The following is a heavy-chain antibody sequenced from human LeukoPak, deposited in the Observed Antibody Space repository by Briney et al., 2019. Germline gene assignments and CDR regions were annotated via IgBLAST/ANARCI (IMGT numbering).Heavy chain of an antibody. CDR1: GFTFSSYA. V-gene: IGHV3-30-3*01. CDR2: ISYDGSNK. CDR3: AGSHYYDGSGPDY. D-gene: IGHD3-22*01. Sequence: PGGSLRLSCAASGFTFSSYALHWVRQAPGKGLEWVAVISYDGSNKYYADSVKGRFTISRDNSKNTLYLQMNSLRAEDTAVYYCAGSHYYDGSGPDYWGQGTLVTVSS. J-gene: IGHJ4*02.